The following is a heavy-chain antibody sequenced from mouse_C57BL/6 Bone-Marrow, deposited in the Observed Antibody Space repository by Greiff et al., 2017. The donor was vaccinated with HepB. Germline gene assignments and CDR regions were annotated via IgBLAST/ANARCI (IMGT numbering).Heavy chain of an antibody. Sequence: QVHVKQPGAELVMPGASVKLSCKASGYTFTSYWMHWVKQRPGQGLEWIGEIDPSDSYTNYNQKFKGKATLTVDKSSSTAYMQLSSLTSEDSAVYYCARPGYQYYAMDYWGQGTSVTVSS. CDR2: IDPSDSYT. CDR3: ARPGYQYYAMDY. J-gene: IGHJ4*01. D-gene: IGHD2-14*01. CDR1: GYTFTSYW. V-gene: IGHV1-69*01.